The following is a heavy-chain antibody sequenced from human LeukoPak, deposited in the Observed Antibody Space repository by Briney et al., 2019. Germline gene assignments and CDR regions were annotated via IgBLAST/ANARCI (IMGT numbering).Heavy chain of an antibody. V-gene: IGHV1-24*01. CDR1: GYTLTELS. Sequence: ASVKVSCKVSGYTLTELSMHWVRQAPGKGLEWMGGFDAEDGETIYAQKFQGRVTMTEDTSTDTAYMELSSLRSEDTAVYYCATVTLGGSSSRSYFDYWGQGTRVTVSS. D-gene: IGHD1-26*01. CDR2: FDAEDGET. CDR3: ATVTLGGSSSRSYFDY. J-gene: IGHJ4*02.